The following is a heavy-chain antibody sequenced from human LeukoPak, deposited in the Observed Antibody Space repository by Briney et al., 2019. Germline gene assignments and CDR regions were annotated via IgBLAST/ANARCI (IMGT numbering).Heavy chain of an antibody. Sequence: VASVKFSCKASGYTFSGYYIHWMRQAPGQGLECMGWINPDSGGRHYAEKFQGRVTMTRDTSISTVYMELSRLTSDDTAVYYCARGGILESVTAAEHFEYWGQGALVTVSS. CDR3: ARGGILESVTAAEHFEY. V-gene: IGHV1-2*02. CDR2: INPDSGGR. J-gene: IGHJ4*02. CDR1: GYTFSGYY. D-gene: IGHD3-3*01.